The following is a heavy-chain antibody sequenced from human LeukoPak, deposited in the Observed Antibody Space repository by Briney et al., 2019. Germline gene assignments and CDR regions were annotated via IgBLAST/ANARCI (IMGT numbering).Heavy chain of an antibody. J-gene: IGHJ1*01. CDR3: ARDTRYCSGGNCYSRYFQH. V-gene: IGHV3-7*01. D-gene: IGHD2-15*01. Sequence: PGGSLSLSCAASGFTFSSYWMSWVRRAPGKGLEWVANIKQDGSEKYYVDSMKGRFTISRDNAKNSLYLQMNSLRAEDTAVYYCARDTRYCSGGNCYSRYFQHWGQGTLVTVSS. CDR1: GFTFSSYW. CDR2: IKQDGSEK.